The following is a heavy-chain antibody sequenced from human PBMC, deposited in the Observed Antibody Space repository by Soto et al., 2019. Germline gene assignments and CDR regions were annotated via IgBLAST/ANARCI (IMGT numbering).Heavy chain of an antibody. D-gene: IGHD2-8*01. CDR2: ITPIVGFT. J-gene: IGHJ4*02. CDR3: ARPPRGLAGCRDY. V-gene: IGHV1-69*02. CDR1: GGTLSSYT. Sequence: QVQLVQSGAEVQEPGSSVQVSCKASGGTLSSYTVSWVRKAPGQGLEWMGRITPIVGFTNYAQKFQGRVTTTANKSTTTAYLELRSLTSDDTAVDYCARPPRGLAGCRDYWGQGPLVTVSS.